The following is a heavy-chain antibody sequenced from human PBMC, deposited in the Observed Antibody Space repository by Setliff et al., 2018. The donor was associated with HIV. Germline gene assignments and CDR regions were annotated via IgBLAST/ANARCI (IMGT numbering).Heavy chain of an antibody. Sequence: PGGSLRLSCTASGFTFDDYAMHWVRQAPGKGLEWVSGISWNSGSIGYADSVKGRFTISRDNAQNSLSLQMNSLRAEDTAVYYCARDYRWAFDFWGQGTMVTVSS. J-gene: IGHJ3*01. CDR2: ISWNSGSI. CDR3: ARDYRWAFDF. D-gene: IGHD2-15*01. CDR1: GFTFDDYA. V-gene: IGHV3-9*01.